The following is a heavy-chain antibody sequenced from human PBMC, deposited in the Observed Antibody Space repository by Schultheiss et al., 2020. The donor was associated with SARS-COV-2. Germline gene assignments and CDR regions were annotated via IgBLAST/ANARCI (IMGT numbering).Heavy chain of an antibody. J-gene: IGHJ4*02. V-gene: IGHV4-31*03. CDR1: GGSISSSSYY. CDR2: IYYSGST. D-gene: IGHD2-2*01. CDR3: ARHGDSTSDFDY. Sequence: SETLSLTCTVSGGSISSSSYYWSWIRQHPGKGLEWIGYIYYSGSTYYNPSLKSRVTISVDTSKNQFSLKLSSVTAADTAVYYCARHGDSTSDFDYWGQGTLVTVSS.